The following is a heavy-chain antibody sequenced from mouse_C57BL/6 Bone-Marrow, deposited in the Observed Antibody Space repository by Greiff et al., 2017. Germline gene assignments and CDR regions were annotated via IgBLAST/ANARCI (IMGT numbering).Heavy chain of an antibody. J-gene: IGHJ2*01. V-gene: IGHV2-2*01. Sequence: VKLQQSGPGLVQPSQSLSITCTVSGFSLTSYGVHWVRQSPGQGLEWLGVIWSGGSTDYNAAFISRLSISKDNSKSQVFFKMNSLQADDTAIDYCARNGMGGYYVDYWGQGTTLTVSS. CDR2: IWSGGST. CDR1: GFSLTSYG. CDR3: ARNGMGGYYVDY.